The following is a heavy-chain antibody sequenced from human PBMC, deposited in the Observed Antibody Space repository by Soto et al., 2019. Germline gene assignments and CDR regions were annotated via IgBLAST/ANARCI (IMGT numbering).Heavy chain of an antibody. D-gene: IGHD3-22*01. J-gene: IGHJ4*02. V-gene: IGHV3-74*01. CDR1: GLNFSSYW. CDR2: INSDGSST. Sequence: GGSLRLSCPASGLNFSSYWMHLVRPAPGKGLVWVSRINSDGSSTSYADSVKGRFTISRDNAKNTLYLQMNSLRAEDTAVYYCARGYFYDSSGSDYWGQGNLVTVSS. CDR3: ARGYFYDSSGSDY.